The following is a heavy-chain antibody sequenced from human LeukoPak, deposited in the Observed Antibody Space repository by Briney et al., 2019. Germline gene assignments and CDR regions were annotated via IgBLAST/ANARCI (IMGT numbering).Heavy chain of an antibody. J-gene: IGHJ4*02. CDR2: IYYSGST. V-gene: IGHV4-59*01. CDR1: GGSISSYY. CDR3: ASFIRGVDY. Sequence: KPSETLSLTCTVPGGSISSYYWSWIRQPPGKGLEWIGYIYYSGSTNYNPSLKSRVTISVDTSKNQFSLKLSSVTAADTAVYYCASFIRGVDYWGQGTLVTVSS. D-gene: IGHD3-3*01.